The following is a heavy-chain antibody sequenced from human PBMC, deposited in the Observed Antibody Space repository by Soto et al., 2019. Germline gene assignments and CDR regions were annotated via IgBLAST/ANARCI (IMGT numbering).Heavy chain of an antibody. CDR3: ARSSSGSYFDY. V-gene: IGHV4-39*01. D-gene: IGHD1-26*01. Sequence: QLQLQESGPGLVKPSETLSLTCTVSGGSISSSNYYWGWIRQPPGKGLEWLGSIYYSGSTYYNPSLNSRVTISGDTSQNQFALKLSAVTAADTAVYYCARSSSGSYFDYWGQGTLVTVSS. CDR1: GGSISSSNYY. CDR2: IYYSGST. J-gene: IGHJ4*02.